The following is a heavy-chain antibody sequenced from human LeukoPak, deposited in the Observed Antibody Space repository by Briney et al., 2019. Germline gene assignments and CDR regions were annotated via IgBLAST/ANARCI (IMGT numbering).Heavy chain of an antibody. Sequence: PGGSLRLSCAASGFIFRIYGMHWVRQAPGKGLEWVALISYEGDSTYYADSVKGRFTISRDNSKDMLYLQMNSLRAEDTAVYYCAKDSWSFHDAFDIWGQGTMVTVSS. CDR1: GFIFRIYG. CDR3: AKDSWSFHDAFDI. J-gene: IGHJ3*02. D-gene: IGHD2-21*01. V-gene: IGHV3-30*18. CDR2: ISYEGDST.